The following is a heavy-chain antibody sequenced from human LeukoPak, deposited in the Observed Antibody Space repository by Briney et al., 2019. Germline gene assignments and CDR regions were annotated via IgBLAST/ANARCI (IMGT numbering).Heavy chain of an antibody. D-gene: IGHD6-19*01. Sequence: GGSLRLSCAASGFTFSDYAMYWVRQAPGKGLEWVSSIEASGGATYYADSVRGRFTNSRDNSKNTFYLQMNSLRAEDTAVYYCAKGSGSGWYGWFAPWGQGTLVTVSS. CDR2: IEASGGAT. CDR1: GFTFSDYA. V-gene: IGHV3-23*01. CDR3: AKGSGSGWYGWFAP. J-gene: IGHJ5*02.